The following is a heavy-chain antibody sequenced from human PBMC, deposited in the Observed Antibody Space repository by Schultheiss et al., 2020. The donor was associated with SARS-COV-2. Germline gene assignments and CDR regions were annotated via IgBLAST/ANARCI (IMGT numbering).Heavy chain of an antibody. V-gene: IGHV4-59*12. CDR1: GGSISSYY. CDR2: IHYSGST. D-gene: IGHD5-24*01. CDR3: ARVDGYNGHFDY. J-gene: IGHJ4*02. Sequence: SETLSLTCTVSGGSISSYYWSWIRQPPGKGLEWIGYIHYSGSTNYNPSLKSRVIISVDTSKNQFSLKLSSVTAADTAVYYCARVDGYNGHFDYWGQGTLVTVS.